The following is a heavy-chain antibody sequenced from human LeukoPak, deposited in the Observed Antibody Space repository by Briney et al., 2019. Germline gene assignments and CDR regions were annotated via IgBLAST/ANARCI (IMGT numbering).Heavy chain of an antibody. Sequence: QPGGSLRLSCAASGFTVSNTYMSWVRQAPGKGLEWVSLIYSGGSAYYADSVKGRFTISRDNSMNTMFLQMNSLRAEDTAVYYCARVIAARHFDYWGQGTLVTVSS. CDR3: ARVIAARHFDY. V-gene: IGHV3-66*01. CDR1: GFTVSNTY. CDR2: IYSGGSA. J-gene: IGHJ4*02. D-gene: IGHD6-6*01.